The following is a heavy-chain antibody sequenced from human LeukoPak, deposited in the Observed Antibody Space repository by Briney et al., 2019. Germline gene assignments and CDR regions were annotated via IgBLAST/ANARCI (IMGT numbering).Heavy chain of an antibody. CDR3: ARRPAVAATGTNYYGMDV. CDR1: GFSFTGNG. CDR2: ISHDGSNK. Sequence: GGSLRLSCVASGFSFTGNGMHWVRQAPGKGLEWVAVISHDGSNKYYADSVKGRFTISRDNSKNTQYLQMNSLRAEDTAVYYCARRPAVAATGTNYYGMDVWGKGTTVTVSS. J-gene: IGHJ6*04. D-gene: IGHD6-19*01. V-gene: IGHV3-30*03.